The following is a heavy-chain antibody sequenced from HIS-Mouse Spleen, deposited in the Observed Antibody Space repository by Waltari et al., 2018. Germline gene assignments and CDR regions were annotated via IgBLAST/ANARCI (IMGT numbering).Heavy chain of an antibody. CDR3: ARRGVVPIAVAAFDI. V-gene: IGHV4-39*01. CDR1: GGSLSSRSYS. Sequence: QLQLQESGPGLVKPSETLSLTCTVPGGSLSSRSYSWGWIRQPPGQGLEWIGSIYYSGSTYYNPSLKSRVTISVDTSKNQFSLKLSSVTAADTAVYYCARRGVVPIAVAAFDIWGQGTMVTVSS. D-gene: IGHD6-19*01. J-gene: IGHJ3*02. CDR2: IYYSGST.